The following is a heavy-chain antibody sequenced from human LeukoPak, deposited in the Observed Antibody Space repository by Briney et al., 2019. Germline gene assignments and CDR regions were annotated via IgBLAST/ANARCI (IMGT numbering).Heavy chain of an antibody. J-gene: IGHJ6*03. V-gene: IGHV1-18*01. CDR1: GYTFTSYG. Sequence: ASVKVSCKASGYTFTSYGISWVRQAPGQGLEWMGWISAYNGNTNYAQKLQGRVTVTTDTSTSTAYMELRSLRSDDTAVYYCARAVDYGGNYYYYYMDVWGKGTTVTISS. CDR2: ISAYNGNT. D-gene: IGHD4-23*01. CDR3: ARAVDYGGNYYYYYMDV.